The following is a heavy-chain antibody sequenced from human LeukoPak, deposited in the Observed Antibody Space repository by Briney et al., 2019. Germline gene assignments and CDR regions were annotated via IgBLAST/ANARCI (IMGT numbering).Heavy chain of an antibody. CDR1: GGSISSYY. J-gene: IGHJ4*02. CDR3: ARSTRTGSYTAGLNY. V-gene: IGHV4-59*01. Sequence: SETLSLTCSVSGGSISSYYWTWIRQSPGKGLEWIGYIFHNATTTYNPSLKSRVTISEDTSKNHFSLKLTSVTAADTAVYYCARSTRTGSYTAGLNYWGQGTLVTVCS. D-gene: IGHD1-26*01. CDR2: IFHNATT.